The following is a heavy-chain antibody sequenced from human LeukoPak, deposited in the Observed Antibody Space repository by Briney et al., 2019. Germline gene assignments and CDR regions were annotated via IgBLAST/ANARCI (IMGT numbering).Heavy chain of an antibody. CDR1: GGSFSGFY. V-gene: IGHV4-34*01. Sequence: SETLSLTCAVYGGSFSGFYWSWVRQSPGKGLEWIGEIYHLGSTNYNPSLKSRVTISLDTSKSQFSLRLRSLTAADTAVFYCARDRGFDFWGQGTLVTVSS. D-gene: IGHD3-10*01. CDR2: IYHLGST. J-gene: IGHJ4*02. CDR3: ARDRGFDF.